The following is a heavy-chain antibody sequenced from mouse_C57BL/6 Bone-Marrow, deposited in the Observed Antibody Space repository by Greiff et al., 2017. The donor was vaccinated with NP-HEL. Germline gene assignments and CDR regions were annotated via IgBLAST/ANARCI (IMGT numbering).Heavy chain of an antibody. D-gene: IGHD1-1*01. Sequence: QVQLKQPGAELVRPGSSVKLSCKASGYTFTSYWMHWVKQRPIQGLEWIGNIDPSDSDTHYNQKFKDKATLTVDKSSSTAYMQLSSLTSEDSAGYYCAIGRGYYYGSGYPYYYAMDYWGQGTSVTVSS. V-gene: IGHV1-52*01. CDR1: GYTFTSYW. CDR2: IDPSDSDT. CDR3: AIGRGYYYGSGYPYYYAMDY. J-gene: IGHJ4*01.